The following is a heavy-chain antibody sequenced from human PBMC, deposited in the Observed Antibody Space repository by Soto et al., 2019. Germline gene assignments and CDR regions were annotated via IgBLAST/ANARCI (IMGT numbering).Heavy chain of an antibody. CDR2: IIPVFQTA. CDR3: ARGGSGYTWFNEF. V-gene: IGHV1-69*01. Sequence: QEQLVQSGAEVKKPGSSVKVSCKASGGLFSSYPISWVRQVPGQGLEWMGGIIPVFQTAYYTQRFQGRVTITADESTNTAYVELSILRSEDTAIYYCARGGSGYTWFNEFWGQGTLVTVSS. J-gene: IGHJ4*02. D-gene: IGHD3-22*01. CDR1: GGLFSSYP.